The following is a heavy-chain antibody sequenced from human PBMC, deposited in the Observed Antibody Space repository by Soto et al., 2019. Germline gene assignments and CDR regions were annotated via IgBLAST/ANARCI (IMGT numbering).Heavy chain of an antibody. CDR3: ARARTPDFDY. CDR2: ISVYNGNT. J-gene: IGHJ4*02. CDR1: GYTFTSSV. V-gene: IGHV1-18*01. Sequence: QVQLVQSGAEVKKPGASVKVSCKASGYTFTSSVISWVRQAPGQGLEWMGWISVYNGNTNYAQKLQGRVTMTTDTSASTTYLDLRSLRSDDTAVYYCARARTPDFDYCGQGSMVTVSS.